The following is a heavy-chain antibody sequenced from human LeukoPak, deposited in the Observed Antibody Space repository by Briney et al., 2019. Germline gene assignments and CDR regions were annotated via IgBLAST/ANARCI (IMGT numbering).Heavy chain of an antibody. CDR3: ARSLTSNQYYDFLTRYSLDY. J-gene: IGHJ4*02. CDR1: GYTFISYY. Sequence: ASVKVSCKASGYTFISYYIHWVRQAPGQGLEWIGLINPTGGATRYAQRFQARVTLTRDTSTSTVSMELSSLRSEDTAVYYCARSLTSNQYYDFLTRYSLDYWGQGTLVTVSS. D-gene: IGHD3-9*01. V-gene: IGHV1-46*01. CDR2: INPTGGAT.